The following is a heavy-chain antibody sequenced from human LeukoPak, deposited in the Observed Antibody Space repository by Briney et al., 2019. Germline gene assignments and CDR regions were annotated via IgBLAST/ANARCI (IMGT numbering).Heavy chain of an antibody. CDR2: ISSSSYI. J-gene: IGHJ4*02. CDR1: GFTFSSYS. V-gene: IGHV3-21*01. CDR3: ARAYGYCSSTSCYYFDY. Sequence: KAGGSLRLSCAASGFTFSSYSMNWVRQAPGKGLEWVSSISSSSYIYYADSVKGRFTISRDNAKNSLYLQMNSLRAEDTAVYYCARAYGYCSSTSCYYFDYWGQGTLVTVSS. D-gene: IGHD2-2*03.